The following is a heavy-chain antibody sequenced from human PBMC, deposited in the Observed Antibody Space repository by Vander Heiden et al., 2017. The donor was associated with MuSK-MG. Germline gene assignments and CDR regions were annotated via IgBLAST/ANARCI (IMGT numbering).Heavy chain of an antibody. CDR1: GGSFSGYY. CDR3: ARGRCSGGSCYSSPDY. V-gene: IGHV4-34*01. J-gene: IGHJ4*02. D-gene: IGHD2-15*01. Sequence: QVQLQQWGAGLLKPTETLSLTCAVYGGSFSGYYWSWIRQPPGKGLEWIGEINHSGSTNYNPSLKSRVTISVDTSKNQFSLKLSSVTAADTAVYYCARGRCSGGSCYSSPDYWGQGTLVTVSS. CDR2: INHSGST.